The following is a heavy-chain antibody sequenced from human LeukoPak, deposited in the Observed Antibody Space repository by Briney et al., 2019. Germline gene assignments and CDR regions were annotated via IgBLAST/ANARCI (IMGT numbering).Heavy chain of an antibody. D-gene: IGHD6-13*01. J-gene: IGHJ4*02. CDR1: GFTFSSYW. CDR3: SREIRPAGTDS. Sequence: PGGSLRLSCAASGFTFSSYWIHWVRQAPGKGLVWVSRINGDRSGTGYADSVKGRFTISRDNAKNTLYLQMNSLRAEDTAVYYCSREIRPAGTDSWGQGTLVTVSS. V-gene: IGHV3-74*01. CDR2: INGDRSGT.